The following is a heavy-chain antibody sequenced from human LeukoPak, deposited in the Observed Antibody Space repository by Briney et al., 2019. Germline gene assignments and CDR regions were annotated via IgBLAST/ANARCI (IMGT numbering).Heavy chain of an antibody. V-gene: IGHV3-48*03. D-gene: IGHD2-15*01. CDR2: ISSSGSTI. CDR1: GFTFSSYE. CDR3: ARVLGSDHINGYFDS. Sequence: GGSLRLSCAAPGFTFSSYEMNWVRQAPGKGLEWVSYISSSGSTIYHADSVKGRFTISRDNAKNSLHLQMNSLRTEDTAVYYCARVLGSDHINGYFDSWGRGTLVTVSS. J-gene: IGHJ4*02.